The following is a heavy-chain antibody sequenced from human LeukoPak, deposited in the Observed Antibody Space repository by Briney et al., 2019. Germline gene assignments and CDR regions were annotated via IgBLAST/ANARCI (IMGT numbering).Heavy chain of an antibody. Sequence: GGSLRLSCAASGFTFSDYYMSWVRQAPGKGLEWVANIKQDGSEKYYVDSVKGRFTISRDNAKNSLYLQMNSLRAEDTAVYCCAREIWHCTNGVCYQGYFDYWGQGTLVTVSS. V-gene: IGHV3-7*01. J-gene: IGHJ4*02. CDR2: IKQDGSEK. D-gene: IGHD2-8*01. CDR1: GFTFSDYY. CDR3: AREIWHCTNGVCYQGYFDY.